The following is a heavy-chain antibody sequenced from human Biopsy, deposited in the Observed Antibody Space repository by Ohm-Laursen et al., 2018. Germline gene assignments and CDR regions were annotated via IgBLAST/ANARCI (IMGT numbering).Heavy chain of an antibody. V-gene: IGHV1-18*01. J-gene: IGHJ4*02. Sequence: SSMKVSCKTSGYNFISYSINWVRQAPGQGLEWMGWIRPLNGDTKYGQKFQDRVTMTTDTSTSTVYMELTSLRSDDTAVYYCARGEVTFGELIVSLDSWGQGTLVTVSS. D-gene: IGHD3-16*02. CDR1: GYNFISYS. CDR2: IRPLNGDT. CDR3: ARGEVTFGELIVSLDS.